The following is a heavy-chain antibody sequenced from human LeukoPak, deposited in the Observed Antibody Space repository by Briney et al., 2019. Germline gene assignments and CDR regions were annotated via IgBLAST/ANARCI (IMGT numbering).Heavy chain of an antibody. V-gene: IGHV3-48*03. CDR1: GFTFSSYE. J-gene: IGHJ4*02. CDR2: ISSSGSTI. CDR3: AKDFDYYGSGSCFDY. Sequence: GGSLRLSCAASGFTFSSYEMNWVRQAPGKGLEWVSYISSSGSTIYYADSVKGRFTISRDNAKNSLYLQMNSLRAEDTALYYCAKDFDYYGSGSCFDYWGQGTLVTVSS. D-gene: IGHD3-10*01.